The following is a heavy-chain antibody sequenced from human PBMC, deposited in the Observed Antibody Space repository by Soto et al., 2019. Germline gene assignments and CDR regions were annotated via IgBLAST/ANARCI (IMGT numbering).Heavy chain of an antibody. J-gene: IGHJ4*02. D-gene: IGHD3-10*01. V-gene: IGHV4-34*01. Sequence: QVHLQQWGAGLLKPSETLSLTCAVNGGAFNGYYWTWIRQSPGKGLQWIGEINHSGTVDYNPSLTRRVTFSIDTSKKQFSLTLTSVPPAATPAYYCARAGAALVRGSIGGFDYWGQGTLVTVPS. CDR3: ARAGAALVRGSIGGFDY. CDR1: GGAFNGYY. CDR2: INHSGTV.